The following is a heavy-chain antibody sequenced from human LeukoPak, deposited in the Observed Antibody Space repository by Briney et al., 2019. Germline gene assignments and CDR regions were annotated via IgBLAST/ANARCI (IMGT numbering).Heavy chain of an antibody. J-gene: IGHJ4*02. V-gene: IGHV3-7*01. CDR2: IKQDGSEK. D-gene: IGHD5-18*01. CDR3: ARGYSSDY. Sequence: GSLRLSCAASGLTFRSYWMSWVRQAPGKGLEWVANIKQDGSEKYYVDSVKGRFTISRDNAKSSLYLQMDSLRVEDTAVYYCARGYSSDYWGQGTLVTVSS. CDR1: GLTFRSYW.